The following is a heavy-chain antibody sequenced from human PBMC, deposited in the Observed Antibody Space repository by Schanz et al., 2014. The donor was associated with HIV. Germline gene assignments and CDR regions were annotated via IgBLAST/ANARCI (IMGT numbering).Heavy chain of an antibody. D-gene: IGHD2-8*01. CDR3: ANSGYCTSGVCYTRGYDTDV. J-gene: IGHJ6*02. CDR2: IWYDGNSK. V-gene: IGHV3-33*06. CDR1: GFSFSSYV. Sequence: QVQVVESGGGVVQPGRSLRLSCAASGFSFSSYVMHWVRQAPGKGLEWVAVIWYDGNSKYYADSVKGRFTISRDNSKNTLYLQMNSLRAEDTAVYYCANSGYCTSGVCYTRGYDTDVWGQGTTVTVSS.